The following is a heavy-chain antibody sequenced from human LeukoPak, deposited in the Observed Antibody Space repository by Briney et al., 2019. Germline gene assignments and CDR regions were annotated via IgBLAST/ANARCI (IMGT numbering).Heavy chain of an antibody. CDR1: GGTFSSYA. Sequence: GSSVKVSCKASGGTFSSYAISWVRQAPGQGLEWMGGIIPIFGTANYAQKFQGRVTITTDESTSTAYMELSSLRSEDTAVYYCARAVVVAHHTDYYYMDVWGKGTTVTVSS. CDR2: IIPIFGTA. D-gene: IGHD2-15*01. CDR3: ARAVVVAHHTDYYYMDV. J-gene: IGHJ6*03. V-gene: IGHV1-69*05.